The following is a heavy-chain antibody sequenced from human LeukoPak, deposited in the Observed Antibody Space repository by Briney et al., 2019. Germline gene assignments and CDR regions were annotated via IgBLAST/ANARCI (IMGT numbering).Heavy chain of an antibody. J-gene: IGHJ4*02. CDR2: IIPILGIA. V-gene: IGHV1-69*04. CDR3: ARGYYYDSSGYFDY. CDR1: GGTFSSYA. D-gene: IGHD3-22*01. Sequence: SVKVSCKASGGTFSSYAISWVRQAPGQGLEWMGRIIPILGIANYAQKFQGRVTITADKSTSTAYMELSSLRSEDTAVYYCARGYYYDSSGYFDYWGQGTLVTVSS.